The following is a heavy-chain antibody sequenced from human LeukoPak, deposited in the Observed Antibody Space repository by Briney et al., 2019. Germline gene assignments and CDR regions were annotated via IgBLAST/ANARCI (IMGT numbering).Heavy chain of an antibody. CDR3: ARSTVASPNPSTIFGVVPDY. CDR1: GYSFTSYW. V-gene: IGHV5-51*01. D-gene: IGHD3-3*01. CDR2: IYPGDSDT. J-gene: IGHJ4*02. Sequence: GESLKISCKGSGYSFTSYWIGWVRQMPGKGLEWMGIIYPGDSDTRYSPSFQGQVTISADKSISTAYLQWSSLKASDTAMYYCARSTVASPNPSTIFGVVPDYWGQGTLVTVSS.